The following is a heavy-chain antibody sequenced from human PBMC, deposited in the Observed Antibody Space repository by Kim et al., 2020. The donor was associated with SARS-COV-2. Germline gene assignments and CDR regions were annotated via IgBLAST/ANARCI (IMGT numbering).Heavy chain of an antibody. D-gene: IGHD3-10*01. V-gene: IGHV1-3*01. CDR2: INAGNGNT. CDR1: GYTFTSYA. CDR3: ARAHTITMVRGVMSC. Sequence: ASVKVSCKASGYTFTSYAMHWVRQAPGQRLEWMGWINAGNGNTKYSQKFQGRVTITRDTSASTAYMELSSLRSEDTAVYYCARAHTITMVRGVMSCWGQGTLVTVSS. J-gene: IGHJ4*02.